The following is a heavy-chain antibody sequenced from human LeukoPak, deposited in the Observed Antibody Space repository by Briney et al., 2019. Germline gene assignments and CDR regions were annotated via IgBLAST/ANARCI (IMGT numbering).Heavy chain of an antibody. V-gene: IGHV3-7*01. Sequence: GGSLRLSCAASGFTFSSYWMSRVRQAPGKGLEWVANIKQDGSEKYYVDSVKGRFTISRDNAKNSLYLQMNSLRAEDTAVYYCARDMDYYGSGSYDYWGQGTLVTVSS. D-gene: IGHD3-10*01. CDR2: IKQDGSEK. J-gene: IGHJ4*02. CDR3: ARDMDYYGSGSYDY. CDR1: GFTFSSYW.